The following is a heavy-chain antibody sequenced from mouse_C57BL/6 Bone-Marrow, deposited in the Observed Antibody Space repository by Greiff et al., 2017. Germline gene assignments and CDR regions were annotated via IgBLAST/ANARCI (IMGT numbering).Heavy chain of an antibody. V-gene: IGHV1-64*01. CDR3: ARGGDY. CDR2: INPNSGST. J-gene: IGHJ4*01. Sequence: VQLQQPGAELVKPGASVKLSCTASGYTFTSYWMHWVKQRPGQGLEWIGMINPNSGSTNYNEKFKSKATLTEYKSSNTTYMQLNSLTSEDSAVYYCARGGDYWGQGTSVTVSS. CDR1: GYTFTSYW.